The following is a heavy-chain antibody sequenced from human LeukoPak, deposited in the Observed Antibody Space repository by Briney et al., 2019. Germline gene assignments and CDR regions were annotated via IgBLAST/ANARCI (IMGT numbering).Heavy chain of an antibody. D-gene: IGHD5-12*01. CDR3: ARVLGYSGYDLAY. CDR2: TRNKANSYTT. J-gene: IGHJ4*02. CDR1: GFTFSDHY. V-gene: IGHV3-72*01. Sequence: QTGGSLRLSCAASGFTFSDHYMDCVRQAPGKGLEWVGRTRNKANSYTTEYAASVKGRFTISRDDSKNSLYLQMNSLKTEDTAVYYCARVLGYSGYDLAYWGQGTLVTVSS.